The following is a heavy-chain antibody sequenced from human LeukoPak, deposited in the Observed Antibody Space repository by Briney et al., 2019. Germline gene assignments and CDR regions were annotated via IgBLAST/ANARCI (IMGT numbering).Heavy chain of an antibody. D-gene: IGHD3-10*01. CDR1: GFTFSRYA. CDR2: ISGSGGST. V-gene: IGHV3-23*01. Sequence: GGSLRLSCAASGFTFSRYAMRWVRQAPGKGLKWVSSISGSGGSTYYADSVKGRFTISRDNSKNTLYLQMNSLRAEDTAVYYCAKDWDYYGSGSYSDYWGQGTLVTVSS. J-gene: IGHJ4*02. CDR3: AKDWDYYGSGSYSDY.